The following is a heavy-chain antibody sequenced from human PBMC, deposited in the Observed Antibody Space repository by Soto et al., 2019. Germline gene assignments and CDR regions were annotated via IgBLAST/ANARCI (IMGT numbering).Heavy chain of an antibody. Sequence: QVQLVQSGAEVKKPGSSVKVSCKASGGTFSSYAISWVRQAPGQGLEWMGGIIPIFGTANYAQKFQGRVTITADESTSTAYMELSSLRSEDTAVYYCARSLRYCSSTSCYSYYYYYYGMDVWGQGTTVTVSS. CDR1: GGTFSSYA. V-gene: IGHV1-69*01. D-gene: IGHD2-2*01. CDR3: ARSLRYCSSTSCYSYYYYYYGMDV. CDR2: IIPIFGTA. J-gene: IGHJ6*02.